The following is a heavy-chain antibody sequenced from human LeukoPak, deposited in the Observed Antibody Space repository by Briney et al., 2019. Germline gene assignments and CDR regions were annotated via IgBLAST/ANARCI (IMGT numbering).Heavy chain of an antibody. Sequence: GGSLRLSCAASGFTFSIYWMRWVRHPPGKGLVWVSRINSDGSSTSYADSVKGRFTISRDNAKNTLYLQMNSLRVEDTALYYCARDAPGNTALDYWGQGSLVTVSS. D-gene: IGHD5-18*01. CDR2: INSDGSST. CDR1: GFTFSIYW. V-gene: IGHV3-74*01. J-gene: IGHJ4*02. CDR3: ARDAPGNTALDY.